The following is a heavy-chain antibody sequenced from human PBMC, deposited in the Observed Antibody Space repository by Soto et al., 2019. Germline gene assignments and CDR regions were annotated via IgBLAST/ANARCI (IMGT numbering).Heavy chain of an antibody. J-gene: IGHJ4*02. V-gene: IGHV1-69*01. CDR2: IIPIFGTA. CDR1: GGTFSSYA. Sequence: QVQLVQSGAEVKKPGSSVKVSCKASGGTFSSYAISWVRQAPGQGLEWMGGIIPIFGTANYAQKFQGRVTITADESTSTAYMEQSSLRSEDTAVYYCARDKIVVVTAGESYFDYWGQGTLVTVSS. CDR3: ARDKIVVVTAGESYFDY. D-gene: IGHD2-21*02.